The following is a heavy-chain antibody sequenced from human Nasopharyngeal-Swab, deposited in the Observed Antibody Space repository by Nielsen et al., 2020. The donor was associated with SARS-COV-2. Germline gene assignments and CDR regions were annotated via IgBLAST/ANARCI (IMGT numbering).Heavy chain of an antibody. J-gene: IGHJ3*02. V-gene: IGHV3-9*01. CDR1: GFTFDDYA. D-gene: IGHD3-10*01. CDR3: EKEKGKKKKKRMHDAFDI. CDR2: ISWNSGSI. Sequence: SLKISCAASGFTFDDYAMHWVRQAPGKGLEWVSGISWNSGSIGYADSVKGRFTISRDNAKNSLYLQMNSLRAEDTEGEEGEKEKGKKKKKRMHDAFDIWGQKTMVTVSS.